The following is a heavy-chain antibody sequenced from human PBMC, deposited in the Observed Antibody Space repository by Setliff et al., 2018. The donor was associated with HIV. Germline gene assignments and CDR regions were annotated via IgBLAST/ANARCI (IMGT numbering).Heavy chain of an antibody. Sequence: AGGSLRLSCAASGFTLSSNHMTWVRQAPGKGLEWVSFIYNDGRTFYADSVKGLFTISRDNSKNMMYLQMNGLSPEDTAVYYCAKGVKWLDPWGQGTLVTVSS. CDR1: GFTLSSNH. D-gene: IGHD3-16*01. V-gene: IGHV3-53*01. J-gene: IGHJ5*02. CDR2: IYNDGRT. CDR3: AKGVKWLDP.